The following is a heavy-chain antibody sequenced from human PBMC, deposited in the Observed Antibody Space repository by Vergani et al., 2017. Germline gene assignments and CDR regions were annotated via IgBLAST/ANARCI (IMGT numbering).Heavy chain of an antibody. D-gene: IGHD1-1*01. Sequence: QVQLVESGGGVVQPGRSLRLSCAASGFTFSSYAMHWARQAPGKGLEWVAVISYDGSNKYYADSVKGRFTISRDNSKNTLYLQMNSLGAEDTAVYYCARDGSGTLTTYYYYYYMDVWGKGTTVTVSS. CDR1: GFTFSSYA. CDR3: ARDGSGTLTTYYYYYYMDV. V-gene: IGHV3-30-3*01. J-gene: IGHJ6*03. CDR2: ISYDGSNK.